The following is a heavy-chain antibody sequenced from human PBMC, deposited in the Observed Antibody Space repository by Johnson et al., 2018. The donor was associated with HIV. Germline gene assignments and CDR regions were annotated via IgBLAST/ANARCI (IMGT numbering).Heavy chain of an antibody. D-gene: IGHD3-22*01. Sequence: VQLVESGGGVVRPGGSLRLCCAASGFTFDDFGMSWVHQAPGKGLEWVSIVNCNGGSTGYADSVKGRFTISRDNARNSLYMQMNSLRDEDTALYYCAGDMGYNYYDSSGHTARYDAFDMWGQGTMVTVSS. J-gene: IGHJ3*02. V-gene: IGHV3-20*04. CDR1: GFTFDDFG. CDR3: AGDMGYNYYDSSGHTARYDAFDM. CDR2: VNCNGGST.